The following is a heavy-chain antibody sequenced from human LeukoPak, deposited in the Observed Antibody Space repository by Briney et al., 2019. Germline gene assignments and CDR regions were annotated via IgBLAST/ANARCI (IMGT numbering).Heavy chain of an antibody. Sequence: PSETLSLTCTVSGGSISSSSYYWGWIPQPPGKGLEWIGSIYYSGSTYYNPSLKSRVTISVDTSKNQFSLKLSSVTAADTAVYYCARDSLTGDITYWGQGTLVTVSS. CDR2: IYYSGST. D-gene: IGHD7-27*01. CDR1: GGSISSSSYY. J-gene: IGHJ4*02. V-gene: IGHV4-39*07. CDR3: ARDSLTGDITY.